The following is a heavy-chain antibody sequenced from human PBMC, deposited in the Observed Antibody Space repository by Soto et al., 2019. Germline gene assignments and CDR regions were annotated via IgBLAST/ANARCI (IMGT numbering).Heavy chain of an antibody. J-gene: IGHJ5*02. D-gene: IGHD5-12*01. Sequence: GESLKIACNGSGYSFTSYWIGWVRQMPGKGLEWMGIIYPADSETRYSPSLQGQVAISADKSISTAYLQWSSLKASDTAMYYCARQGLYRGIWGVDPWGQGTLVTVSS. CDR2: IYPADSET. V-gene: IGHV5-51*01. CDR1: GYSFTSYW. CDR3: ARQGLYRGIWGVDP.